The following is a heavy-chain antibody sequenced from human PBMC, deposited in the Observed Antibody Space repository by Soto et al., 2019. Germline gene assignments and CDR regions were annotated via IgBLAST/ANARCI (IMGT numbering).Heavy chain of an antibody. J-gene: IGHJ4*02. CDR1: GGSISSYY. CDR3: ARGNDSSGYYQYFDY. V-gene: IGHV4-59*01. Sequence: PSETLSLTCTVSGGSISSYYWSWIRQPPGKGLEWIGYIYYSGSTNYNPSLKSRVTISVDTSKNQFSLKLSSVTAADTAVYYCARGNDSSGYYQYFDYWGQGTLVTVSS. D-gene: IGHD3-22*01. CDR2: IYYSGST.